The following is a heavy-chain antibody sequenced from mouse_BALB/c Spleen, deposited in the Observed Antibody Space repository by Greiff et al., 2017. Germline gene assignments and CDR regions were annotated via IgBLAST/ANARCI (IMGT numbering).Heavy chain of an antibody. CDR2: ISSGGSYT. Sequence: DVKLQESGGGLVKPGGSLKLSCAASGFTFSSYAMSWVRQSPEKRLEWVAEISSGGSYTYYPDTVTGRFTISRDNAKNTLYLEMSSLRSEDTAMYYCARDVGGGMDYWGQGTSVTVSS. D-gene: IGHD1-1*02. V-gene: IGHV5-9-4*01. CDR1: GFTFSSYA. CDR3: ARDVGGGMDY. J-gene: IGHJ4*01.